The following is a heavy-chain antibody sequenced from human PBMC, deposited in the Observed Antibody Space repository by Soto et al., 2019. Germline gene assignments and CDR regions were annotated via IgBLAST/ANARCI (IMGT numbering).Heavy chain of an antibody. V-gene: IGHV4-39*01. CDR1: GGSISSSSYY. D-gene: IGHD1-26*01. CDR2: IYYSGST. J-gene: IGHJ4*02. CDR3: ARHKVVGATGPFDY. Sequence: QLQLQESGPGLVKPSETLSLTCTVSGGSISSSSYYWGWIRQPPGKGLEWIGSIYYSGSTYYNPSLKSRVTISVDTSKNQFSLKLSSVTAADTAVYYCARHKVVGATGPFDYWGQGTLVTVSS.